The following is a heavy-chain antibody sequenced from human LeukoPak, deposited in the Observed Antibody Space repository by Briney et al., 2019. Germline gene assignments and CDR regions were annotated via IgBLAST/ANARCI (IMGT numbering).Heavy chain of an antibody. CDR2: INPNSGGT. D-gene: IGHD6-19*01. CDR1: VYTFTGYY. CDR3: ARTVAGTWGPLDY. J-gene: IGHJ4*02. Sequence: ASVKVSCKASVYTFTGYYMHWVRQAPGQGLEWMGWINPNSGGTNYAQKFQGRVTMTRDTSISTAYMELSRLRSDDTAVYYCARTVAGTWGPLDYWGQGTLVTVSS. V-gene: IGHV1-2*02.